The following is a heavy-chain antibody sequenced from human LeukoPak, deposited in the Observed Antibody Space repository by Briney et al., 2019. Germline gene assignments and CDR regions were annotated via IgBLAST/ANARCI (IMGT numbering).Heavy chain of an antibody. Sequence: GRSLRLSCAASGFTFSSYWMSWVRQAPGKGLEWVANIKQDGSEKYYVDSVKGRFTISRDNAKYSLYLQMNSLRAEDTAVYYCARGTIAAAGYYYFDYWGQGTLVTVSS. J-gene: IGHJ4*02. CDR2: IKQDGSEK. D-gene: IGHD6-13*01. CDR1: GFTFSSYW. CDR3: ARGTIAAAGYYYFDY. V-gene: IGHV3-7*04.